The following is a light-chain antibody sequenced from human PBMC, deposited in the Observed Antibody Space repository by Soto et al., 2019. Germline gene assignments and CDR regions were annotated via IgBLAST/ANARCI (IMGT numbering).Light chain of an antibody. CDR3: QHYNSYSEA. CDR1: QDISNY. J-gene: IGKJ1*01. Sequence: DIQMTQSPSSLSASVGDRVTITCQASQDISNYLNWYQQKPGKAPKLLIYDASNLETGVPSRFSGSGSGTEFTLTISSLQPDDFATYYCQHYNSYSEAFGQGTKV. V-gene: IGKV1-33*01. CDR2: DAS.